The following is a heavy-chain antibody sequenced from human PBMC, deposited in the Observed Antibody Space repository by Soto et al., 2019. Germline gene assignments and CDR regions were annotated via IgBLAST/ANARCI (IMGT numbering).Heavy chain of an antibody. CDR1: GFTFSSYA. Sequence: PGGSLRLSCAASGFTFSSYAMSWVRQAPGKGLEWVSAISGSGGSTYYADSVKGRFTISRDNSKNTLYLQMNSLRAEDTAVYYCAKDSFSAYYYDSSGYYWGQGTLVTVSS. J-gene: IGHJ4*02. CDR3: AKDSFSAYYYDSSGYY. CDR2: ISGSGGST. D-gene: IGHD3-22*01. V-gene: IGHV3-23*01.